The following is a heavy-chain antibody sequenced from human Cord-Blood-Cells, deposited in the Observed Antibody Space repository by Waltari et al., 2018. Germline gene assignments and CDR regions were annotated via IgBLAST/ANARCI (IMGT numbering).Heavy chain of an antibody. CDR2: ISGRGGST. D-gene: IGHD2-2*02. CDR3: AKDPGCSSTSCYNAFDI. V-gene: IGHV3-23*01. J-gene: IGHJ3*02. CDR1: GFTFSSYA. Sequence: EVQLLESGGGLVQPGGSLRLSCAASGFTFSSYAMSWVRQAPGKGLEWVSAISGRGGSTYYADSVKGLFTISRDNSKNTLYLQMNSLRAEDTAVYYCAKDPGCSSTSCYNAFDIWGQGTMVTVSS.